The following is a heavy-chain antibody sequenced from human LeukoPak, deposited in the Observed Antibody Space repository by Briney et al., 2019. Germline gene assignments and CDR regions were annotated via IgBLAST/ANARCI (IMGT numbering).Heavy chain of an antibody. D-gene: IGHD2-2*01. V-gene: IGHV3-23*01. CDR1: GFTFSSYA. Sequence: GGSLRLSCAASGFTFSSYAMSWVRQAPGKGLEWVSAISGSGGSTYYADSVKGRFTISRDNSKNTLYLQMNSLRAEDTAVYYCAKSRQGCSSTSCPLGYWGQGTLVTASS. CDR3: AKSRQGCSSTSCPLGY. CDR2: ISGSGGST. J-gene: IGHJ4*02.